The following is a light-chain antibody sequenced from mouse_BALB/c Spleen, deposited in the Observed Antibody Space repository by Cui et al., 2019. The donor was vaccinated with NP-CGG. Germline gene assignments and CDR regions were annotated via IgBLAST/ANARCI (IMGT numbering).Light chain of an antibody. J-gene: IGLJ1*01. CDR3: ALWYSNHWV. V-gene: IGLV1*01. CDR2: GTN. CDR1: TGTVTTSNY. Sequence: QAFVTHASAPTTSPGETVTLTCRSSTGTVTTSNYANWVQEKPDHLFTGLIGGTNNRAPGVPARFSGSLIGDKAALTITGAQTEDEAIYFCALWYSNHWVFGGGTKLTVL.